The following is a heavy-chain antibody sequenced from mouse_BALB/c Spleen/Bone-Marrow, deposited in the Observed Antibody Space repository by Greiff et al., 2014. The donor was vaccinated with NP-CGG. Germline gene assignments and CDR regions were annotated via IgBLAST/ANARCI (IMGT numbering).Heavy chain of an antibody. CDR2: IYPGDGDT. CDR3: ARRGSDYENAMDY. J-gene: IGHJ4*01. Sequence: VKLQESGAELARPGASVKLSCKAAGYAFTSYWMQWVKQRPGQGLEWIGAIYPGDGDTRYSQKFKEKATLTADKSSSTAYIQLSSLASEDSAVYYCARRGSDYENAMDYWGRGTSVIVSS. V-gene: IGHV1-87*01. D-gene: IGHD2-4*01. CDR1: GYAFTSYW.